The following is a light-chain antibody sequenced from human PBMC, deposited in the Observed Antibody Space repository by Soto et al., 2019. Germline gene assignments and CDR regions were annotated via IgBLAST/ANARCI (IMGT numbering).Light chain of an antibody. CDR2: GAS. CDR1: QSVSSN. J-gene: IGKJ4*01. Sequence: EIVMTQSPAILSVSSGERATLSCRASQSVSSNLAWYQQKSGQTPRLLIYGASTRASDIPARFSGGGSGTDFTLTISSLQSEDFAVYYCQQYDNWPLTFGGGTKVEI. CDR3: QQYDNWPLT. V-gene: IGKV3-15*01.